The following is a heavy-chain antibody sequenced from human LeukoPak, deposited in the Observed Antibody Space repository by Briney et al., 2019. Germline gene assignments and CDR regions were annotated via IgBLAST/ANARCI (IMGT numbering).Heavy chain of an antibody. J-gene: IGHJ4*02. Sequence: GGSLRLSCAASGFTFSSYWMHWVRQAPGKGLVWVSRINSDGSSTSYADSVKGRFTISRDNAKNTLYLQMNGLRAEDTAVYYCAPLDFEYSGYDSLKYWGQGTLVTVSS. V-gene: IGHV3-74*01. CDR1: GFTFSSYW. CDR3: APLDFEYSGYDSLKY. D-gene: IGHD5-12*01. CDR2: INSDGSST.